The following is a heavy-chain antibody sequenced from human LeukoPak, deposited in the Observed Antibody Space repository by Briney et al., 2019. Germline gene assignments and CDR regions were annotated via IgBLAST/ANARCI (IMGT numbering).Heavy chain of an antibody. V-gene: IGHV4-34*01. D-gene: IGHD2-2*01. J-gene: IGHJ4*02. CDR2: INHSGST. CDR3: ASTERCSTTCPLDY. CDR1: GGSFRGYY. Sequence: PSETLSLTCAVYGGSFRGYYWSWIRQPPGKGLEWIGEINHSGSTNYNPSLKSRVTISLDTPMKKFSLKLNSVTAADTAVYYCASTERCSTTCPLDYWGQGTLVTVSS.